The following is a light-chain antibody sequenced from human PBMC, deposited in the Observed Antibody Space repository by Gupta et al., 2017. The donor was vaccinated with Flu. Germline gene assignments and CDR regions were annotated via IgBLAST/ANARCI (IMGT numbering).Light chain of an antibody. CDR2: EVS. V-gene: IGLV2-14*01. J-gene: IGLJ3*02. CDR3: CSYTTISAWV. CDR1: SSDVGRYYY. Sequence: QSALTQPASVSGSPGQSIIISCTGTSSDVGRYYYVSWYQQHPGTAPKLMIYEVSNRPSGVSHRFSGSKSDNTASLTISGLQAEDDADYYCCSYTTISAWVFGGGTKVTVL.